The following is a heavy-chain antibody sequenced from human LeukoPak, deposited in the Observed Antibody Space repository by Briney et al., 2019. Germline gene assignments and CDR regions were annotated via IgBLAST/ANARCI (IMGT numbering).Heavy chain of an antibody. J-gene: IGHJ4*02. V-gene: IGHV3-23*01. Sequence: GGSLRLSCAASGFTFSTTAMGWVRQAPGKGLEWLSVISGSGDNTVMSGSGENTYYADSVKGRFTISRDNSKNTLYLQMDSLRVEDTAVYYCARDDGRVITDSYFDYWGQGTLVSVSS. CDR3: ARDDGRVITDSYFDY. CDR1: GFTFSTTA. CDR2: ISGSGDNTVMSGSGENT. D-gene: IGHD1-14*01.